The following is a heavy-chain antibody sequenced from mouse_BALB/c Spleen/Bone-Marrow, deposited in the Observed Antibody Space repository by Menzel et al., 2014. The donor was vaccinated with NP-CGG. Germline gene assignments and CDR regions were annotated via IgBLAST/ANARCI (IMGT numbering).Heavy chain of an antibody. CDR2: FAPGSGNT. CDR1: GYSFTSYW. J-gene: IGHJ1*01. CDR3: ARARSTVITTWYFDV. D-gene: IGHD2-4*01. V-gene: IGHV1-55*01. Sequence: QVQLQQSGAELVRPGASVKLSCKASGYSFTSYWMNWVKQRPGQGLEWIGRFAPGSGNTYYNEMFKGKATLTVDTSSSTAYIQLSSLSSEDSAVYFCARARSTVITTWYFDVWGAGTTVTVSS.